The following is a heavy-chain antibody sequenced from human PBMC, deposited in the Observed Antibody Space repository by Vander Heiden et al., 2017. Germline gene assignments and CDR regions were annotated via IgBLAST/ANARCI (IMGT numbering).Heavy chain of an antibody. CDR1: GGSIGGSSDS. Sequence: QLQLQESGPGLVKPSATLSLTCTVSGGSIGGSSDSGGWIRQPPGKGLEWIGSIYYSGSTYYNPSRKSRVTISVDTSKNQFSLKLSSVTAADTAVYYCARQRGYRLNWFDPWGQGTLVTVSS. J-gene: IGHJ5*02. D-gene: IGHD4-4*01. CDR3: ARQRGYRLNWFDP. V-gene: IGHV4-39*01. CDR2: IYYSGST.